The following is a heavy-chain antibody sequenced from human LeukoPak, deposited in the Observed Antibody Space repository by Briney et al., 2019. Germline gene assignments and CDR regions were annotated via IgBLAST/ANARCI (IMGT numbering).Heavy chain of an antibody. CDR2: ISSSGSTI. J-gene: IGHJ5*02. V-gene: IGHV3-11*01. D-gene: IGHD2-2*01. CDR1: GFTFSDYY. CDR3: ARGYCSSTSCHHWNWFDP. Sequence: GGSLRLSCAASGFTFSDYYMSWIRQAPGKGLEWVSYISSSGSTIYYADSVKGRFTISRDNAKNSLYLQMNSLRAEDTAVYYCARGYCSSTSCHHWNWFDPWGQGTLVTVSS.